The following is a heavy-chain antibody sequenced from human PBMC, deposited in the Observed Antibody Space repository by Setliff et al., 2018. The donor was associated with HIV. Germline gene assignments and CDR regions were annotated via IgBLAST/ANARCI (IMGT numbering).Heavy chain of an antibody. J-gene: IGHJ6*03. Sequence: PGGSLRLSCAASGFTFSDYPMNWVRQAPGKGLEWVSTISGSGGSTYYADSVKGRFTISRDDSKNTFYLQMNSLKTDDTGVYYCTTRGVPAADRPSAYYYYQFMDAWATGITVTVSS. CDR3: TTRGVPAADRPSAYYYYQFMDA. CDR1: GFTFSDYP. V-gene: IGHV3-23*01. CDR2: ISGSGGST. D-gene: IGHD3-10*01.